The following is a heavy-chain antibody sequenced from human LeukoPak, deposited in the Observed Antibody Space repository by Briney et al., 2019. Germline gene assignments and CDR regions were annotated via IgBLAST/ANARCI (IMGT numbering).Heavy chain of an antibody. Sequence: SETLSLTCSISDGSISSYYWNWIRQSPGKGLHWIGHIHYSGSAHYKYSLQSRGSMSIDAPTRHFPVQLRPVTAAYKAVDYCGRWGHYGTSGFFGVEYWGQGALVTVSS. CDR3: GRWGHYGTSGFFGVEY. CDR1: DGSISSYY. J-gene: IGHJ4*02. CDR2: IHYSGSA. V-gene: IGHV4-59*01. D-gene: IGHD1/OR15-1a*01.